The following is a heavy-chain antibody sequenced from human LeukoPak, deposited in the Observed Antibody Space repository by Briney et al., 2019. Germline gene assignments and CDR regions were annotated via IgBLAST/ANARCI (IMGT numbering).Heavy chain of an antibody. Sequence: ASVKVSCKASGYTFTGYYIHWVRQAPGQGLEWMGRINPSSGVTYYVQKFEGRVTMTRDTSVSTVYMEVGNLTSDDTATYFCARRGFDSWGQGTLVTVSS. CDR3: ARRGFDS. J-gene: IGHJ4*02. CDR1: GYTFTGYY. CDR2: INPSSGVT. V-gene: IGHV1-2*06. D-gene: IGHD3-16*01.